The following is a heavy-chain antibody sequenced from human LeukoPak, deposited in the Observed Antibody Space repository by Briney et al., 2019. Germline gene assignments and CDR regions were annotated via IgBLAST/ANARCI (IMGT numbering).Heavy chain of an antibody. J-gene: IGHJ4*02. V-gene: IGHV3-30-3*01. CDR3: ARSPEQLAIYY. CDR2: ISYDGSNK. D-gene: IGHD6-6*01. Sequence: GRSLRLSCAASGFTFSSYAMHWVRQAPGKGLEWVAVISYDGSNKYYADSVKGRFTISRDNSKNTLYLQMNSLRAEDTAVYYCARSPEQLAIYYWGQGTLVTVSS. CDR1: GFTFSSYA.